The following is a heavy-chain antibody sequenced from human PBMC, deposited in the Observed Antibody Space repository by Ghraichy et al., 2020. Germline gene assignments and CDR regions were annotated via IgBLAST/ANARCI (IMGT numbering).Heavy chain of an antibody. CDR2: INPNSGGT. Sequence: ASVKVSCKASGYTFTGYYMHWVRQAPGQGLEWMGRINPNSGGTNYAQKFQGRVTMTRDTSISTAYMELSRLRSDDTAVYYCARDRTYYYGSGSYKGGFDYWGQGTLVTVSS. CDR3: ARDRTYYYGSGSYKGGFDY. CDR1: GYTFTGYY. J-gene: IGHJ4*02. V-gene: IGHV1-2*06. D-gene: IGHD3-10*01.